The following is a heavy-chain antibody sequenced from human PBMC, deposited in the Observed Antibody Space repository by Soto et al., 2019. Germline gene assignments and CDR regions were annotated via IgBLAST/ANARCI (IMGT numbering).Heavy chain of an antibody. Sequence: PSETLSLTCAVYGGSFSGYYWSWIRQPPGKGLEWIGEINHSGSTNYNPSLKSRVTISVDTSKNQFSLKLSSVTAADTAVYYCARGYNKAHYYYYGMDVWGQGTTVTVSS. CDR3: ARGYNKAHYYYYGMDV. CDR1: GGSFSGYY. CDR2: INHSGST. V-gene: IGHV4-34*01. D-gene: IGHD1-20*01. J-gene: IGHJ6*02.